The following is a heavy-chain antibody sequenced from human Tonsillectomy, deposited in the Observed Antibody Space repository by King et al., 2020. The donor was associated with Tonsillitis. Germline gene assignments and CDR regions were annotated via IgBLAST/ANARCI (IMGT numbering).Heavy chain of an antibody. J-gene: IGHJ6*02. CDR3: ARVKRVLRFLGGMDV. Sequence: QLQESGPGLVKPSQTLSLTCTVSGGSISSGDYYWSWIRQPPGEGLEWIGYIYYSGSTYYNPSLKSRVTISVDTSKNQFSLKLSSVTAADTAVYYCARVKRVLRFLGGMDVWGQGTTVTVSS. CDR2: IYYSGST. D-gene: IGHD3-3*01. V-gene: IGHV4-30-4*01. CDR1: GGSISSGDYY.